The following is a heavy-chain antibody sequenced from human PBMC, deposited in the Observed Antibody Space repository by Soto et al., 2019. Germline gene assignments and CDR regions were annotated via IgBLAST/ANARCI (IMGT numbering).Heavy chain of an antibody. J-gene: IGHJ4*02. Sequence: NPSETLSLTCTVSGGSISNYYWTWIRQPPGKGLEWIGYIYYSGSTNYNPSLKSRVTMSVDTSKNQFSLRLSSVTAADTAVYYCARHVYSYGSGSYLIYFDYWGQGTLVTVSS. CDR2: IYYSGST. D-gene: IGHD3-10*01. CDR1: GGSISNYY. V-gene: IGHV4-59*08. CDR3: ARHVYSYGSGSYLIYFDY.